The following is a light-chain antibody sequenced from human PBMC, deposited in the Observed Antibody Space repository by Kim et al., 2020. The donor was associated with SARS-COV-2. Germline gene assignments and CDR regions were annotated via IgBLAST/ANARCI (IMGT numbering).Light chain of an antibody. CDR1: QSVSSKY. Sequence: EVVLTQSPGTLSLSPGERATLSCRASQSVSSKYLAWYRQKPGQNPRLLIYGGSTRATGISDRFSGSGSGTDFTLTITRLEPEDFAVYYCKECGSSPRGTFGQGTKLEI. J-gene: IGKJ2*02. CDR2: GGS. CDR3: KECGSSPRGT. V-gene: IGKV3-20*01.